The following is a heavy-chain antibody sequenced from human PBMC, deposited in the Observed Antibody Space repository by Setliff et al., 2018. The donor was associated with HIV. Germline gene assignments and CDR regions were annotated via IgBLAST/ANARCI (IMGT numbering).Heavy chain of an antibody. J-gene: IGHJ4*02. V-gene: IGHV4-59*08. CDR2: VYFSGTA. Sequence: SETLSLTCSVSGGSMSGYYWSWIRQPPGNGLEYIGDVYFSGTANYNSPLKSRVTISIDTSRSHFSLRLTSVTAADTAVYYCARRRSVALSPFDYWGQGALVTVSS. CDR1: GGSMSGYY. CDR3: ARRRSVALSPFDY.